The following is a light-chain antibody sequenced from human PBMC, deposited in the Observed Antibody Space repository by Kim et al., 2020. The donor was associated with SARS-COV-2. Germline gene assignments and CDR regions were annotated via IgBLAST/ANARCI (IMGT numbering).Light chain of an antibody. CDR1: KLGDKY. CDR2: QDS. J-gene: IGLJ2*01. Sequence: SYELTQPPSVSVSPGQTASITCSGYKLGDKYACWYQQKPGQSPVLVIYQDSKRPSGIPERFSGSNSGNTATLTISGTQAMDEADYYCQAWDSSIFVVFGGGTQLTVL. CDR3: QAWDSSIFVV. V-gene: IGLV3-1*01.